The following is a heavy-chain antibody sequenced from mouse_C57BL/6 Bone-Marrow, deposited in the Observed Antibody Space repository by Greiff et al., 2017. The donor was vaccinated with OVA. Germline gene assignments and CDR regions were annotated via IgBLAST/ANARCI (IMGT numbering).Heavy chain of an antibody. CDR2: ISNGGGST. CDR1: GFTFSDYY. D-gene: IGHD1-1*01. V-gene: IGHV5-12*01. J-gene: IGHJ2*01. CDR3: ARLYYGSIFDY. Sequence: EVQLVESGGGLVQPGGSLKLSCAASGFTFSDYYMYWVRQTPEKRLEWVAYISNGGGSTYYPDTVKGRFTISRDNAKNTLYLQMSRLKSEDTAMYYCARLYYGSIFDYWGQGTTLTVSS.